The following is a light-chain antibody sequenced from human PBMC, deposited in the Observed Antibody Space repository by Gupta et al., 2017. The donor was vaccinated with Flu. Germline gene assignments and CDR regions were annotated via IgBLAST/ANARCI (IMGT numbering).Light chain of an antibody. CDR1: QSIDNY. CDR3: QQSYRLPFT. CDR2: ATT. Sequence: PSSLSASVGDRVTITCRTSQSIDNYLNWFQQKPGKAPKLLIYATTNLQSGVPSRFSGSASGTDVTLTISSLQPEDFATYYCQQSYRLPFTVGPGTKVDIK. J-gene: IGKJ3*01. V-gene: IGKV1-39*01.